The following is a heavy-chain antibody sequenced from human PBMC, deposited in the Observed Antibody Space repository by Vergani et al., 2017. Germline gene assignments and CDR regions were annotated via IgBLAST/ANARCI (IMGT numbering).Heavy chain of an antibody. J-gene: IGHJ3*02. V-gene: IGHV4-38-2*01. Sequence: QVQLQESGPGLVKPSETLSLTCAVSGYSISSGYYWGWIRQPPGKGLEWIGSIYHSGSTYYNPSLKSRVTILVDTSKNQFSLKLSSVTAADTAVYYCARQQGGYGAAFDIWGQGTMVDVSS. D-gene: IGHD4-17*01. CDR3: ARQQGGYGAAFDI. CDR1: GYSISSGYY. CDR2: IYHSGST.